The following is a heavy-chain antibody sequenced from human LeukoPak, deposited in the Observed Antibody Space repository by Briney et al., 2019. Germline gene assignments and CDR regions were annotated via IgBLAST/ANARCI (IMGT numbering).Heavy chain of an antibody. CDR3: ARSGRRLGELSLYKYFDY. J-gene: IGHJ4*02. Sequence: PGGSLRLSCAVSGFTFSDYYMSWIRQAPGKGLEWVSYISSSGSTIYYADSVKGRFTISRDNAKNSLYLQMNSLRAEDTAVYYCARSGRRLGELSLYKYFDYWGQGTLVTVSS. CDR2: ISSSGSTI. V-gene: IGHV3-11*01. D-gene: IGHD3-16*02. CDR1: GFTFSDYY.